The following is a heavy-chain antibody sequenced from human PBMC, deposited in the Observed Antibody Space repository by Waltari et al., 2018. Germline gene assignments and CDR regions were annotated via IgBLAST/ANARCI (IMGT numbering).Heavy chain of an antibody. CDR2: IWYDGSNK. CDR3: ARDQADIAVAGTDYYYGMDV. Sequence: QVQLVESGGGVVQPGRSLRLSCAASGFTFSSYGMHWVRQAPGQGLGWVAVIWYDGSNKYYADSVKGRFTISRDNSKNTLYLQMNSLRAEDTAVYYCARDQADIAVAGTDYYYGMDVWGQGTTVTVSS. D-gene: IGHD6-19*01. CDR1: GFTFSSYG. V-gene: IGHV3-33*01. J-gene: IGHJ6*02.